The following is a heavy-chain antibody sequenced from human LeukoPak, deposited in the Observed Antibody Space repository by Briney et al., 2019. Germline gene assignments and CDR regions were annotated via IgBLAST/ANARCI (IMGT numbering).Heavy chain of an antibody. V-gene: IGHV3-11*01. CDR2: ISSGGTIT. D-gene: IGHD3-16*01. CDR1: RFNFSDHY. CDR3: ARHHESERNSYGMDA. J-gene: IGHJ6*01. Sequence: GGSLRLSCVASRFNFSDHYMSWIRQAPGKGLEWVSYISSGGTITYHADSVKGRFTVSSDNAKKSLYLQMNSLRGEDTAVYYCARHHESERNSYGMDAWGQGTTVTVSS.